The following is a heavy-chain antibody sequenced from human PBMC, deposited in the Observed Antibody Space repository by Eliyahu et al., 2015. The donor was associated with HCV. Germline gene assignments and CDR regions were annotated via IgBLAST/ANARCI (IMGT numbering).Heavy chain of an antibody. Sequence: QVQLQESGPGLVKPSETLSLTCTVSGGXIXXYXWSWIRQPPGKGXEWIXYIHYSGGTNYNPSLKSRVTISLDXSKNQFSLXLTSVTAADTAVYYCASGGGGIAVAGTGGWFDPWGQGTLVTVSS. D-gene: IGHD6-19*01. CDR2: IHYSGGT. CDR1: GGXIXXYX. J-gene: IGHJ5*02. V-gene: IGHV4-59*01. CDR3: ASGGGGIAVAGTGGWFDP.